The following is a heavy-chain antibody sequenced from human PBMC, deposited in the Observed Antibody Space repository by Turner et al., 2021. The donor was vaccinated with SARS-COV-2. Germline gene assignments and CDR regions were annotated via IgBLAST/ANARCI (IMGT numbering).Heavy chain of an antibody. J-gene: IGHJ3*02. D-gene: IGHD6-6*01. CDR1: GVSVTSVGSY. Sequence: QVQLQESGPGLLKPSETLSFTCSVAGVSVTSVGSYWGWIRQSPGKGLDWIVNIFYNGTTVDSPSLASRATISAETSMNQFSLRLTSLSAADTAVYYCAKRWVKYPSSSMAAFDMWGQGTMVTVSS. CDR2: IFYNGTT. V-gene: IGHV4-39*01. CDR3: AKRWVKYPSSSMAAFDM.